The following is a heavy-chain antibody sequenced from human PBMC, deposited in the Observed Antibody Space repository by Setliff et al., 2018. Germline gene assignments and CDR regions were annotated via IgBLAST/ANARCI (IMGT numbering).Heavy chain of an antibody. D-gene: IGHD1-1*01. Sequence: SETLSLTCTVSGGSINSGVYSWGWIRQPPGKGLEWIGRIYHGGDTYYNASLKSRLTISVDTSKNQFSLKLRSVTAADTAVYYCARTGTYRYFDYWGQGALVTVSS. J-gene: IGHJ4*02. CDR3: ARTGTYRYFDY. CDR1: GGSINSGVYS. V-gene: IGHV4-39*01. CDR2: IYHGGDT.